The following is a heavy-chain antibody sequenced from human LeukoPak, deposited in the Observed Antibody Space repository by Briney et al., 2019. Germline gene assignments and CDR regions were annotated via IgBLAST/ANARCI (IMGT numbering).Heavy chain of an antibody. CDR3: ARGVPAYYYDSSGYLDFDY. J-gene: IGHJ4*02. CDR1: GYTFTGYY. CDR2: INPNSGGT. D-gene: IGHD3-22*01. V-gene: IGHV1-2*04. Sequence: GASVKVSCKASGYTFTGYYMHWVRQAPGQGLEWMGWINPNSGGTNYAQKFQGWVTMTRDTSISTAYMELSRLRSDDTAVYYCARGVPAYYYDSSGYLDFDYWGQGTLVTVST.